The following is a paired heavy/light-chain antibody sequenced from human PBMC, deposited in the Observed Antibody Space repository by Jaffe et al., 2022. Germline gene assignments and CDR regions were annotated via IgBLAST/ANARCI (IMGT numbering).Light chain of an antibody. CDR1: QSVSSSY. CDR2: GAS. Sequence: EIVLTQSPGTLSLSPGERATLSCRASQSVSSSYLAWYQQKPGQAPRLLIYGASSRATGIPDRFSGSGSGTDFTLTISRLEPEDIAVYYCQQYGRSPLTFGGGTKVEIK. J-gene: IGKJ4*01. V-gene: IGKV3-20*01. CDR3: QQYGRSPLT.
Heavy chain of an antibody. CDR3: LTGAVAGTARIA. D-gene: IGHD6-19*01. J-gene: IGHJ5*02. Sequence: ELQLVETGGGLIQPGGSLTLSCAASGFSVSTNYMSWVRQAPGKGLEWVSGISSVANTFYADSVKGRFTISRDNSKNTLYLQMNSLRAEDMAVYYCLTGAVAGTARIAWGQGTLVTVSS. V-gene: IGHV3-53*02. CDR2: ISSVANT. CDR1: GFSVSTNY.